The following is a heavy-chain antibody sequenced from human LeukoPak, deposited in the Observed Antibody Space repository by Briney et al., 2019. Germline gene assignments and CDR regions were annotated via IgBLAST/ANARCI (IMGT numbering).Heavy chain of an antibody. V-gene: IGHV3-23*01. D-gene: IGHD6-13*01. J-gene: IGHJ4*02. CDR3: AKRLSSSSTWYYFDY. CDR2: ISGNGGYT. CDR1: GFTFSNYD. Sequence: GGSLRLSCAASGFTFSNYDMTWVRQAPGKGLEWVSAISGNGGYTYYADSIKGRFTISRDNSKNTLYLQMNSLRAEDTAVYYCAKRLSSSSTWYYFDYWGQGTLVTVSS.